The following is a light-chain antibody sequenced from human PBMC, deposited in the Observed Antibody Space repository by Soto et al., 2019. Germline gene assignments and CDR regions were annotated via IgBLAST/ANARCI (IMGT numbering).Light chain of an antibody. J-gene: IGKJ5*01. V-gene: IGKV3-20*01. Sequence: EVVLTQSPATLPLSPGERDTLSCRASENVRTFVDWYQQKPGQAPRLLIHGASNRATGIPDRFSGSGSGTDFTLTISRQEPEDFAVYYCQQYGSSQVTFGQGTRLEIK. CDR1: ENVRTF. CDR2: GAS. CDR3: QQYGSSQVT.